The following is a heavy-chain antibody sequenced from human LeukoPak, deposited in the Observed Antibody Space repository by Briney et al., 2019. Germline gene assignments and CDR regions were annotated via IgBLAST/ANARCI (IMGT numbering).Heavy chain of an antibody. Sequence: ASVKVSCKASGYTFASFGITWVRQAPGQGLEWMGWINTHNGDTNYAQKLQGRVTMTTDTSTSTAYMELRSLRSEDTAVYYCAKVRSTTYYYYYMDVWGKGTTVTVSS. D-gene: IGHD1-14*01. J-gene: IGHJ6*03. CDR2: INTHNGDT. CDR1: GYTFASFG. CDR3: AKVRSTTYYYYYMDV. V-gene: IGHV1-18*01.